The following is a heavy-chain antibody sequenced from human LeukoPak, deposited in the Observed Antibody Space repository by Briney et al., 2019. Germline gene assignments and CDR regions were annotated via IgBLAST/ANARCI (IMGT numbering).Heavy chain of an antibody. Sequence: GGSLRLSCTASGFPFIEYSMNWVRQAPGKGREWISYIGIDSGNTKYADSVRGRFTISADKAKNSLYLQMNSLRVEDTAVYYCARDHNYAFDNWGQGTLVSVTS. CDR3: ARDHNYAFDN. D-gene: IGHD1-1*01. J-gene: IGHJ4*02. V-gene: IGHV3-48*01. CDR1: GFPFIEYS. CDR2: IGIDSGNT.